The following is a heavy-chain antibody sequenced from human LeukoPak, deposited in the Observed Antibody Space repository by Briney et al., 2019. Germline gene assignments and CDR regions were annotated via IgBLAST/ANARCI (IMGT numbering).Heavy chain of an antibody. J-gene: IGHJ4*02. CDR2: IPYDGSNK. CDR3: AKDICGGDCYPHGGY. V-gene: IGHV3-30*02. Sequence: GGSLRLSCAASGFTFSNYGMHWVRQVPGKGLEWVAFIPYDGSNKYYADSLKGRFTISRDNSRNTLYLQMNSLRAEDTAIYYCAKDICGGDCYPHGGYWGQGTLVTVSS. D-gene: IGHD2-21*01. CDR1: GFTFSNYG.